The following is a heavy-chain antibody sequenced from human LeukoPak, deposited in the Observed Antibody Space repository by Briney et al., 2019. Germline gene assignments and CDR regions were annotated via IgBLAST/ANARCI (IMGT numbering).Heavy chain of an antibody. CDR2: IGTSSSTI. D-gene: IGHD4-23*01. CDR1: GFTFSSYS. V-gene: IGHV3-48*02. J-gene: IGHJ4*02. Sequence: GGSLRLSCAASGFTFSSYSMNWVRQAPGKGLEWVPYIGTSSSTIYYADSVRGRFTISRDNAKHSLYLQVNSLRDEDTAVYYCARHDYGGNSGDYWGQGTLVTVSS. CDR3: ARHDYGGNSGDY.